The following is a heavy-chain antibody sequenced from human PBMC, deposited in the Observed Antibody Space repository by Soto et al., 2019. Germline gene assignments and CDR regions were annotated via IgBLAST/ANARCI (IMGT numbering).Heavy chain of an antibody. CDR3: AHSGCTSHRVGYYFDY. V-gene: IGHV2-5*02. J-gene: IGHJ4*02. D-gene: IGHD2-2*01. CDR2: IYWDDDK. CDR1: GFSLSTSGVG. Sequence: QITLKESGPTLVKPTQTLTLTCTFSGFSLSTSGVGVGWIRHPPGKALEWLALIYWDDDKRYSPSLKSRLTITKDTSKNQVVLTMTNMDPVDTATYYCAHSGCTSHRVGYYFDYWGQGTLVTVSS.